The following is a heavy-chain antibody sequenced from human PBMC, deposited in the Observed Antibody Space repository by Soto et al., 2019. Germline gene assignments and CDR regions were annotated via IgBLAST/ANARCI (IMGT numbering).Heavy chain of an antibody. J-gene: IGHJ4*02. Sequence: SGPTLVNPTQTLTLTCTFSGFSLSTSGVGVGWIRQPPGKALEWLALIYWNDDKRYSPSPKSRPTITKDTSKNQVVLTMTNMDPVDTATYYCAHSLGSYYDSSGYSPAPGAFYFDYWGQGTLVTVSS. V-gene: IGHV2-5*01. CDR3: AHSLGSYYDSSGYSPAPGAFYFDY. D-gene: IGHD3-22*01. CDR1: GFSLSTSGVG. CDR2: IYWNDDK.